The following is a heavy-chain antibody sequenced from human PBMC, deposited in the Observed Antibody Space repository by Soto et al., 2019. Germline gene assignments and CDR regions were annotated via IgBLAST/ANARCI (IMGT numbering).Heavy chain of an antibody. V-gene: IGHV4-4*07. CDR1: GGSISSYY. J-gene: IGHJ6*02. CDR2: IYTSGRT. D-gene: IGHD1-20*01. CDR3: ARNNQDYYYYGMDV. Sequence: QVQLQESGPGLVKPSATLSLTCTVSGGSISSYYWSWIRQPAGKGLEWIGRIYTSGRTNYNPSLKSRVTMSVDPSKNHVSLKLSSVTAADTAVYYCARNNQDYYYYGMDVWGQGTTVTVSS.